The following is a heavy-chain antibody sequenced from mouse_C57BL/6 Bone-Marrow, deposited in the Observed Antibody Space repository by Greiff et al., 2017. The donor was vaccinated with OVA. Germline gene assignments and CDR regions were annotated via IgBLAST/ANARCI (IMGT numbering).Heavy chain of an antibody. V-gene: IGHV1-81*01. J-gene: IGHJ4*01. CDR1: GYTFTSYG. Sequence: QVQLQQSGAELVRPGASVKLSCKASGYTFTSYGISWVKQRTGQGLEWIGAIYPRSGDTYYNEKFKGKATLTADKSSSTAYMELSSLTSEDSAVYFCARFGYSYYYAMDYWGQGTSVTVSS. D-gene: IGHD2-3*01. CDR2: IYPRSGDT. CDR3: ARFGYSYYYAMDY.